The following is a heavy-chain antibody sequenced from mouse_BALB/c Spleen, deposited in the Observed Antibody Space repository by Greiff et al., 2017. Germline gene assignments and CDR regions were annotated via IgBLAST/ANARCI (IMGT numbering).Heavy chain of an antibody. CDR2: ISSGGST. Sequence: EVMLVESGGGLVKPGGSLKLSCAASGFTFSSYAMSWVRQTPEKRLEWVASISSGGSTYYPDSVKGRFTISRDNARNILYLQMSSLRSEDTAMYYCARAIYYYGRDYAMDYWGQGTSVTVSS. D-gene: IGHD1-1*01. V-gene: IGHV5-6-5*01. CDR3: ARAIYYYGRDYAMDY. CDR1: GFTFSSYA. J-gene: IGHJ4*01.